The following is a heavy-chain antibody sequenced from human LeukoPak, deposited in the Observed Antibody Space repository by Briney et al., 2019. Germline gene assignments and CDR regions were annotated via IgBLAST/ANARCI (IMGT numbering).Heavy chain of an antibody. CDR2: ISGDGGST. J-gene: IGHJ4*02. Sequence: QSGGSLRLSCAAPGFIFDNYAIHWDRQAPGKSLEWVSLISGDGGSTLYADSVRGRFTISRDNTRKSLSLQMSSLRSEDTALYYCARESETSGWYDYWGQGTLVTVSS. CDR3: ARESETSGWYDY. CDR1: GFIFDNYA. V-gene: IGHV3-43*02. D-gene: IGHD6-19*01.